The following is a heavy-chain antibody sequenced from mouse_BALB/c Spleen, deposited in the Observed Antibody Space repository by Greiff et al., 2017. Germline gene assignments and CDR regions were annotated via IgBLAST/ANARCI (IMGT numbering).Heavy chain of an antibody. J-gene: IGHJ4*01. D-gene: IGHD3-2*01. CDR3: ARGQLGLRYAMDD. Sequence: EVKVVESGGGLVKPGGSLKLSCAASGFTFSDYYMYWVRQTPEKRLEWVATISDGGSYTYYPDSVKGRFTISRDNAKNNLYLQMSSLKSEDTAMYDCARGQLGLRYAMDDWGQGTSVTVSS. CDR2: ISDGGSYT. V-gene: IGHV5-4*02. CDR1: GFTFSDYY.